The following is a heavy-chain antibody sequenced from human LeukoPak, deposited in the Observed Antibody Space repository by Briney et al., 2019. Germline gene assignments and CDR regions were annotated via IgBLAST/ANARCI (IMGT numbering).Heavy chain of an antibody. CDR3: AKNGGLITIFGVVTGPDAFDI. J-gene: IGHJ3*02. Sequence: KPSETLSLTCTVSGGSISSYYWSWIRQPPGKGLEWIGYIYYSGSTNYNPSLKSRVTISVDTSKNQFSLKLSSVTAADTAVYYCAKNGGLITIFGVVTGPDAFDIWGQGTMVTVSS. CDR1: GGSISSYY. CDR2: IYYSGST. V-gene: IGHV4-59*01. D-gene: IGHD3-3*01.